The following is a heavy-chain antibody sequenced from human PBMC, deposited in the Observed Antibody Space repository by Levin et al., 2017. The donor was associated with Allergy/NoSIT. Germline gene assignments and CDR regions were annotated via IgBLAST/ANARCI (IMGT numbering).Heavy chain of an antibody. D-gene: IGHD5-12*01. J-gene: IGHJ4*02. Sequence: TASETLSLNCSVSGGSISNSNNYSWGWIRQPPGKGLEWIGNIYYSGTTYYNPSLKSRVTISVDTSQNQFSLKLSSVTAADTAVYYCARVRRSTAYDSRGYCFDFWGQGTLVTVSS. V-gene: IGHV4-39*07. CDR3: ARVRRSTAYDSRGYCFDF. CDR1: GGSISNSNNY. CDR2: IYYSGTT.